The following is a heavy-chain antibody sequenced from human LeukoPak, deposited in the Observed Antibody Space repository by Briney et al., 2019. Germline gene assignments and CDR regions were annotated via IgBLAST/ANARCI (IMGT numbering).Heavy chain of an antibody. CDR1: GGSISSYY. CDR2: IYYSGST. V-gene: IGHV4-59*01. CDR3: ARTPLRGATFFTSYPNWFDT. D-gene: IGHD3-10*01. J-gene: IGHJ5*02. Sequence: SETLSLTCTVSGGSISSYYWSWIRQPPGKGLEWIGYIYYSGSTNYNPSLKSRVTISVETSKNQFSLKLSSVTAADTAVYYCARTPLRGATFFTSYPNWFDTWGQGTLVTVSS.